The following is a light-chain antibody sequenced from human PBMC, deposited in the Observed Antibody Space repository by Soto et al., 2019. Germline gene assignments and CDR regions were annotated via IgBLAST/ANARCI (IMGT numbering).Light chain of an antibody. V-gene: IGLV1-51*02. CDR2: ENN. CDR1: SSNIGNNY. CDR3: GTWDSSLSAV. J-gene: IGLJ1*01. Sequence: QSVLTQPPPVSAAPGQKVTISSSGSSSNIGNNYVSWYQQLPGTAPKLLIYENNKRPSGIPDRFSGSKSGTSATLGITGLQTGDEADYYCGTWDSSLSAVLGTGTKVTVL.